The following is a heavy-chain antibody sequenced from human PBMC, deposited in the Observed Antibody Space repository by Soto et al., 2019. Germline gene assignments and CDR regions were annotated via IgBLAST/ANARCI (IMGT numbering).Heavy chain of an antibody. CDR3: ARMGVLERRATGWYHGMDV. CDR2: INPNSGGT. CDR1: GYTFTGYY. J-gene: IGHJ6*02. V-gene: IGHV1-2*04. Sequence: ASMKGSCKASGYTFTGYYMHWVRQAPGQGLEWMGWINPNSGGTNYAQKFQGWVTMTRHTSSSTAYMVRSRLRFDDRAVFYCARMGVLERRATGWYHGMDVWGQGPRVTFSS. D-gene: IGHD1-1*01.